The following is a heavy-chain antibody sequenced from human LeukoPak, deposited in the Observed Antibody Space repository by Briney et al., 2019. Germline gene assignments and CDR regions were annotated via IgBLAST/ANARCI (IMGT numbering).Heavy chain of an antibody. V-gene: IGHV3-66*01. D-gene: IGHD3-10*01. J-gene: IGHJ4*02. CDR2: IYSGGST. CDR1: GVTVSCNF. Sequence: GGSLRLSCAASGVTVSCNFMTWVRQAPGKGLEWVSVIYSGGSTYYADSVKDRFTISRDNSKNMLYLQMNSLRAEDTAVYYCARGGDYLHYWGPGTLVTVSS. CDR3: ARGGDYLHY.